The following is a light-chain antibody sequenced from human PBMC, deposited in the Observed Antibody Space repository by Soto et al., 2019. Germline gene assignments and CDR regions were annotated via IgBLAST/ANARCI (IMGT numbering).Light chain of an antibody. J-gene: IGKJ2*01. CDR1: QTVWLNY. CDR3: QQYGGSPYT. CDR2: GAS. V-gene: IGKV3-20*01. Sequence: EIVLTQSPGTLSLSPGERITLSCRTSQTVWLNYVAWYQQKPGQAPRTLIYGASIRATGIPERFSGSGSGTDFTLTISRLEPEDFAVSFCQQYGGSPYTFGQGTRLEIK.